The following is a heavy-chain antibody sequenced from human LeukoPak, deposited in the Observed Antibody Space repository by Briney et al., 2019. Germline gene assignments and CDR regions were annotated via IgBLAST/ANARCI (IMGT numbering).Heavy chain of an antibody. CDR2: LNTHTGIP. CDR1: GYTFTDYA. Sequence: ASVKVSCKASGYTFTDYAINWVRQAPGQGLEWVGWLNTHTGIPTYAQAFSGRFVFSFDTSVSTAYLQISSLEAEDTAIYYCARDFFYRNGDDFYYYYMDVWGKGTMVTVSS. V-gene: IGHV7-4-1*02. J-gene: IGHJ6*03. D-gene: IGHD3-3*01. CDR3: ARDFFYRNGDDFYYYYMDV.